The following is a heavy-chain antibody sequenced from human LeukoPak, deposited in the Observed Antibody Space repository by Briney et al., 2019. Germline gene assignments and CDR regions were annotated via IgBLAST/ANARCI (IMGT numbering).Heavy chain of an antibody. V-gene: IGHV3-21*01. CDR1: GLTFSSYS. Sequence: GGSLRLSCAGFGLTFSSYSMNWVRQAPGKGLEWVSSISSSSSYIYYADSVKGRFTISRDNAKNSLYLQMNSLRAEDTAVYYCARGRRGEMYYYDSSGKGEYYFDYWGQGTLVTVSS. J-gene: IGHJ4*02. CDR3: ARGRRGEMYYYDSSGKGEYYFDY. CDR2: ISSSSSYI. D-gene: IGHD3-22*01.